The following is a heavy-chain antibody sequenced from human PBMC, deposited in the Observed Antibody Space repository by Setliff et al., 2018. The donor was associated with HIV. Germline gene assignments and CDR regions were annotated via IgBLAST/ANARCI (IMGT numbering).Heavy chain of an antibody. Sequence: ASVKVSCKASGGTFSNFGFSWVRQAPGQGLEWLGGISPILGTTNYAPEFQDRVTITADESTSIVYLEMGNLRSEDTAVYFCARATDPTSYDYVWGSYRDTLGHWGQGTLVTVSS. J-gene: IGHJ4*02. CDR1: GGTFSNFG. D-gene: IGHD3-16*02. CDR2: ISPILGTT. V-gene: IGHV1-69*13. CDR3: ARATDPTSYDYVWGSYRDTLGH.